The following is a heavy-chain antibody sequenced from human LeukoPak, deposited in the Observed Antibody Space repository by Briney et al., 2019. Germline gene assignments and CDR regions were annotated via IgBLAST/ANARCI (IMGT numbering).Heavy chain of an antibody. CDR1: GGSFSGYY. CDR2: IYYSGST. CDR3: ARTSDSSGYYPGYFDY. J-gene: IGHJ4*02. V-gene: IGHV4-59*08. D-gene: IGHD3-22*01. Sequence: SETLSLTCAVYGGSFSGYYWSWIRQPPGKGLEWIGYIYYSGSTNYNPSLKSRVTISVDTSKNQFSLKLSSVTAADTAVYYCARTSDSSGYYPGYFDYWGQGTLVTVSS.